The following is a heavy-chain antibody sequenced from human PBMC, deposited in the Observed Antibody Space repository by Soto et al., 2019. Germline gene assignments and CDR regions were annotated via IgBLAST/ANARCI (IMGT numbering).Heavy chain of an antibody. J-gene: IGHJ3*02. CDR1: GFTFSSYA. CDR3: AKDDRLLVAFDI. V-gene: IGHV3-23*01. D-gene: IGHD5-12*01. Sequence: EVQLLESGGDLVQPGGSLRLSCAASGFTFSSYAMSWVRQAPGKGLEWVSAISGSGGSTYYTASVKGRFTISRDNSKKTLYLQMNSLRAEDTAVYCCAKDDRLLVAFDIWGQGTMVSVSS. CDR2: ISGSGGST.